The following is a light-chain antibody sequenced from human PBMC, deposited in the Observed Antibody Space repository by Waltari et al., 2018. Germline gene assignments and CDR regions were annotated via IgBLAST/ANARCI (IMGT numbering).Light chain of an antibody. J-gene: IGLJ2*01. CDR2: DVS. CDR3: SSQSSNDVVL. V-gene: IGLV2-14*01. Sequence: QSALTQPASVSGSPGQSVTIFCAGTSNDVGGYNSVSLYQEHPGQAPRVIIYDVSDRPSGVSDRFYGSKSGNTASLTISGLQAEDEADYYCSSQSSNDVVLFGGGTKLTVL. CDR1: SNDVGGYNS.